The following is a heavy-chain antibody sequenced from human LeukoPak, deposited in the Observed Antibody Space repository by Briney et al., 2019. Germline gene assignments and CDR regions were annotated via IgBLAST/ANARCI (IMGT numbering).Heavy chain of an antibody. D-gene: IGHD3-22*01. V-gene: IGHV4-34*01. J-gene: IGHJ4*02. CDR2: INHSGST. CDR3: ARSMYYYDSSGLGY. CDR1: GGSFSGYY. Sequence: KPSETLSLTCAVYGGSFSGYYWNWIRQPPGKGLEWIGEINHSGSTNYNPSLKSRVTISVDTSKNQFSLKLSSVTAADTAVYYCARSMYYYDSSGLGYWGQGTLVTVSS.